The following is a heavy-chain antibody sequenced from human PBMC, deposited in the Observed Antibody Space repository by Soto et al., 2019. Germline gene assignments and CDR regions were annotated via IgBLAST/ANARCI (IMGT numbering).Heavy chain of an antibody. D-gene: IGHD3-3*01. Sequence: ASVKVSCKASGYTFTSYAMHWVRQAPGQRLEWMGWINAGNGNTKYSQKFQGRVTITRDTSASTAYMELSSLRSEDTAVYYCARDLETFGVVTVDYWGQGTLVTVSS. CDR2: INAGNGNT. CDR1: GYTFTSYA. J-gene: IGHJ4*02. V-gene: IGHV1-3*01. CDR3: ARDLETFGVVTVDY.